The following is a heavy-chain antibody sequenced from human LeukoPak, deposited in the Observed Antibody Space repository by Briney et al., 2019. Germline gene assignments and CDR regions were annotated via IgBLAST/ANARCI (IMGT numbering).Heavy chain of an antibody. D-gene: IGHD4-17*01. Sequence: GGSLRLSCAASGFTFSSYEMNWVRQAPGKGLEWVSYISNGDSTIHYADSVKGRFTISRDNAQNSLYLQMSSLRAEDTAVYYCARVTDDYGDHYYGMDVWGQGTTVTVSS. V-gene: IGHV3-48*03. CDR2: ISNGDSTI. CDR3: ARVTDDYGDHYYGMDV. CDR1: GFTFSSYE. J-gene: IGHJ6*02.